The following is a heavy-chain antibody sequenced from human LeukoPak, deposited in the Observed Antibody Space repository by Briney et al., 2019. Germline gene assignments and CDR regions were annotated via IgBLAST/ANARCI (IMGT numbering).Heavy chain of an antibody. CDR2: IYSDGSGT. V-gene: IGHV3-74*01. D-gene: IGHD7-27*01. CDR1: GFTFSKYW. Sequence: GGSLRLSCAASGFTFSKYWMHWVCQAPGKGLVWVSRIYSDGSGTSYADSVKGRFTISRDNAKNTLFLQMNSLRAEDTAVYYCANWGSAFDIWGQGTMVIVSS. CDR3: ANWGSAFDI. J-gene: IGHJ3*02.